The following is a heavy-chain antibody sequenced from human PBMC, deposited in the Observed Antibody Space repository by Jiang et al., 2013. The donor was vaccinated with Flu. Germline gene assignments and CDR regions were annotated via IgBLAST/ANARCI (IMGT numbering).Heavy chain of an antibody. Sequence: GAEVKKPGSSVMVSCKTSGGTFSNYAIRWVRQAPGQGLEWIGRIIPIIDIVHYSQKFQARVTLTADTSTSTAYMELSSLRSEDTAVYFCARTGHAYSDYFYGLDVWGQGTTVTVSS. CDR3: ARTGHAYSDYFYGLDV. CDR2: IIPIIDIV. J-gene: IGHJ6*02. V-gene: IGHV1-69*04. CDR1: GGTFSNYA. D-gene: IGHD4-11*01.